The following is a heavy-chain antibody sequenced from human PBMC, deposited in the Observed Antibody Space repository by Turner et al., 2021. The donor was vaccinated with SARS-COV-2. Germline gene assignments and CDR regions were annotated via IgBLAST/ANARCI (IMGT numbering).Heavy chain of an antibody. J-gene: IGHJ6*02. D-gene: IGHD5-18*01. CDR1: GYTFSGYY. Sequence: QVQLVQSGAEVKKPGASVKVSCKASGYTFSGYYMHWVRQAPGQGLEWMGWINPNSGGTNYAQKFQGRVTMTTDTSISTAYMELSRLRSDDTAVYYCARSRYTYGSYYYYGMDVWGQGTTVTVSS. CDR2: INPNSGGT. CDR3: ARSRYTYGSYYYYGMDV. V-gene: IGHV1-2*02.